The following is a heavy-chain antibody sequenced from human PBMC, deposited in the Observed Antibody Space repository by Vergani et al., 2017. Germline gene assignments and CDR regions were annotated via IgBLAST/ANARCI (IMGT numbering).Heavy chain of an antibody. V-gene: IGHV3-11*04. CDR1: GFKFSDHY. J-gene: IGHJ6*02. Sequence: LEESGGGSVTPGGSLRLSCAASGFKFSDHYMSWIRQAPGEGLEWVSHISPGASTVSYTDSVTGRFTVSRDNDNNSLTLDMTTLRVEDTAVYYCAKIPGISTTRHYYAMDVWGQGTTVTVSS. CDR3: AKIPGISTTRHYYAMDV. D-gene: IGHD1-1*01. CDR2: ISPGASTV.